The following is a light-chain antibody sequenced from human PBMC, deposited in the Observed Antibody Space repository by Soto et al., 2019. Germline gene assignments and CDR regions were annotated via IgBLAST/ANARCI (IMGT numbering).Light chain of an antibody. CDR3: GTWDTGLSVVV. J-gene: IGLJ2*01. V-gene: IGLV1-51*01. CDR1: SSNIGDNY. Sequence: QSVLTQPPSVSAAPGQKVTISCSGSSSNIGDNYVSWYQQLPGTAPKLLIYDNNKRPSGIPDRFSGSKSDTSATLGITGLQTGDEADYYCGTWDTGLSVVVFGGGTQVTVL. CDR2: DNN.